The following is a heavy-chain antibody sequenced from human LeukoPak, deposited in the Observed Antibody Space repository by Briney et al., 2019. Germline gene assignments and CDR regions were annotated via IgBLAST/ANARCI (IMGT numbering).Heavy chain of an antibody. CDR2: MSGSGGST. CDR1: GFTFSSYA. D-gene: IGHD3-3*01. CDR3: AKGEKITIFGVVTLFDY. J-gene: IGHJ4*02. V-gene: IGHV3-23*01. Sequence: PGGSLRLSCAASGFTFSSYAMSWVRQAPGKGLEWVSAMSGSGGSTYYADSVKGRFTISRDNSKNTLYLQMNSLRAEDTAVYYCAKGEKITIFGVVTLFDYWGQGTLVTVSS.